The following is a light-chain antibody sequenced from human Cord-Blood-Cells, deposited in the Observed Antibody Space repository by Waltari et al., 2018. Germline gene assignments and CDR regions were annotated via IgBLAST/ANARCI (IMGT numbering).Light chain of an antibody. CDR1: QSISSW. Sequence: DSQMKQSPSTLAASVGDRVTITCRASQSISSWWAWYQQKAGKAPKLLIYDGSSLESAVPSSFSGSGSVTEFTLTISSLQPDDFATYYSQQYNSYPYTFGQGTKLEIK. CDR2: DGS. J-gene: IGKJ2*01. V-gene: IGKV1-5*01. CDR3: QQYNSYPYT.